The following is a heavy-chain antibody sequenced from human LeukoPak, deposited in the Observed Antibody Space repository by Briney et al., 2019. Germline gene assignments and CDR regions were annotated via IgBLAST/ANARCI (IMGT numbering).Heavy chain of an antibody. Sequence: GASVKVSGKAAGYTFTRYAMHSMRRAPGQRLEWMGWINAGSGNTKYSKEFQGRVTITRETSTRTAYMEVRRMRCEDMAVYYCALTCYSSGCYYFDYWGQGTLVTVSS. CDR3: ALTCYSSGCYYFDY. D-gene: IGHD6-19*01. V-gene: IGHV1-3*03. CDR1: GYTFTRYA. J-gene: IGHJ4*02. CDR2: INAGSGNT.